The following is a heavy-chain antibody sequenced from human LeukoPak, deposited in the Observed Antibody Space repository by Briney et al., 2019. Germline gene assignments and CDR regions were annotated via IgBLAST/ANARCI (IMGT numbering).Heavy chain of an antibody. V-gene: IGHV1-46*01. CDR1: GYTFTSYY. CDR3: ARGQIVVVPPQLNVDY. CDR2: INPSGGST. J-gene: IGHJ4*02. D-gene: IGHD2-2*01. Sequence: ASVKVSCKASGYTFTSYYMHWVRQAPGQGLEWMGIINPSGGSTSYAQKFQGRVTMTRDTSTSTVYMELSSLRPEDTAVYYCARGQIVVVPPQLNVDYWGQGTLVTVSS.